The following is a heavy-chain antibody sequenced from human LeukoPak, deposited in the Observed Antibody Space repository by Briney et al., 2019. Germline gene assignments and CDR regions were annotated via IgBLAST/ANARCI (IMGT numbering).Heavy chain of an antibody. CDR3: ASNPIVVVCKSLFDY. J-gene: IGHJ4*02. CDR1: GGTFSSYA. CDR2: IIPIFGTA. D-gene: IGHD2-15*01. Sequence: GASVKVSCTASGGTFSSYAISWVRQAPGQGLEWMGGIIPIFGTANYAQKFQGRVTITADESTSTAYMELSSLRSEDTAVYYCASNPIVVVCKSLFDYWSQGTLVSESS. V-gene: IGHV1-69*13.